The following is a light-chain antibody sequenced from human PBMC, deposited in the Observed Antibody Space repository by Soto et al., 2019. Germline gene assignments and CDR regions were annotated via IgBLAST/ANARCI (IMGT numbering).Light chain of an antibody. CDR1: QTISPW. J-gene: IGKJ1*01. CDR2: DVS. V-gene: IGKV1-5*01. CDR3: QQYNAYSQT. Sequence: DIQMTQSPSTLSASVGDRVTITCRASQTISPWLAWYQQKPGRAPNLLIYDVSNLETGVPSRFSGSGSGTEFTLTISSLQPDDFATYYCQQYNAYSQTFGQGTKVDNK.